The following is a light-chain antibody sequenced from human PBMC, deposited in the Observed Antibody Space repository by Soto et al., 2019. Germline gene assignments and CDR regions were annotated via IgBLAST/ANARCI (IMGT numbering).Light chain of an antibody. CDR3: QQLSSYPLS. CDR2: AAS. J-gene: IGKJ4*01. V-gene: IGKV1-9*01. CDR1: QGISSS. Sequence: DIQLTQSPSFLSASVGDRVTITCRASQGISSSLAWYQQNPRKAPRLLISAASTLQSAVPSRFSGSGSGTEFTLTISSLQPEDFATYYCQQLSSYPLSFGGGTKVEIK.